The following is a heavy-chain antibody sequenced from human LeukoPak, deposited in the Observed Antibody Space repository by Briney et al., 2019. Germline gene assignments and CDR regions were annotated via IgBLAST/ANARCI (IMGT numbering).Heavy chain of an antibody. J-gene: IGHJ4*02. V-gene: IGHV3-20*04. CDR1: GFTFDDYG. CDR2: INWNGGST. Sequence: GGSLRLSCAASGFTFDDYGMSWVRQAPGKGLEWVSGINWNGGSTGYADSVKGRFTISRDNAKNSLYLQMNSLRAEDTALYYCARDAQSRYFDWYFDYWGQGTLVTVSS. D-gene: IGHD3-9*01. CDR3: ARDAQSRYFDWYFDY.